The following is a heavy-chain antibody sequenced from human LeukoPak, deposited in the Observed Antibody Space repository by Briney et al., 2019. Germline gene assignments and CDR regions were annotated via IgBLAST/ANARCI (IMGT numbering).Heavy chain of an antibody. CDR3: ARRAGGYSHPYDY. V-gene: IGHV3-9*01. CDR1: GFSFDDYA. CDR2: INWNSDSI. D-gene: IGHD4-23*01. J-gene: IGHJ4*02. Sequence: AGGSLRLSCAASGFSFDDYAMHWVRQAPGKGLEWVSGINWNSDSIGYADSVKGRFTTSRDNAKNSLYLQMNSLRAEDTAVYYCARRAGGYSHPYDYWGQGILVTVSS.